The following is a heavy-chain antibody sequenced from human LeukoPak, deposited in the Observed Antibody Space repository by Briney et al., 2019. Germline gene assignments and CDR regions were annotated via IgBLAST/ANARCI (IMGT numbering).Heavy chain of an antibody. J-gene: IGHJ4*02. D-gene: IGHD3-3*01. Sequence: ASVKVSCKVSGYTLTELSMHWVRQAPGKGLEWVGGFDLEDGETVYAQKFQGRVTMTEDTSSDTAYMDLSSLRSEDTAVYYCATAFRNYDFWSGPVFDYWGQGTPVTVSS. CDR1: GYTLTELS. CDR3: ATAFRNYDFWSGPVFDY. CDR2: FDLEDGET. V-gene: IGHV1-24*01.